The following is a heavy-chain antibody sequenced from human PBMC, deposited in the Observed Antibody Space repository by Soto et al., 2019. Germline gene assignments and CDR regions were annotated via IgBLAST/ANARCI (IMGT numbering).Heavy chain of an antibody. CDR3: ARHNSSGWYYFDY. V-gene: IGHV5-10-1*01. CDR1: GYSFTSYW. Sequence: GASLPISGKVSGYSFTSYWISWVRQMPGKGLEWMGRIDPSDSYTNYSPSFQGHVTISADKSISTAYLQWSSLKASDTAMYYCARHNSSGWYYFDYWGQGTLVTVSS. CDR2: IDPSDSYT. D-gene: IGHD6-19*01. J-gene: IGHJ4*02.